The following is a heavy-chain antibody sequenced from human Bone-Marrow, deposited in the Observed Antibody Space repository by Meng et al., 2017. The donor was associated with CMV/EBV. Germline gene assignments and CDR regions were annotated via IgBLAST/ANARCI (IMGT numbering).Heavy chain of an antibody. J-gene: IGHJ4*02. CDR3: ARASLVGATPFDY. Sequence: GSLRLSCTVSGGSVSSGSYYWSWIRQPPGKGLEWIGYIYYSGSTNYNPSLKSRVTISVDTSKNQFSLKLSSVTAADTAVYYCARASLVGATPFDYCGQGTLVVASS. D-gene: IGHD1-26*01. CDR2: IYYSGST. V-gene: IGHV4-61*01. CDR1: GGSVSSGSYY.